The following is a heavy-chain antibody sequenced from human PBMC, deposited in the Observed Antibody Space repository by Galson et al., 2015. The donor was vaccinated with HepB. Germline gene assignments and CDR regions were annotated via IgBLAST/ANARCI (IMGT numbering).Heavy chain of an antibody. Sequence: SLRLSCAASGFTFSNAWMSWVRQAPGKGLEWVGRIKSKTDGGTTDYAAPVKGRFTISRDDSKNTLYLQMNSLKTEDTAVYYCTTSPLMVVAADAFDIWGQGTMVTVSS. V-gene: IGHV3-15*01. CDR3: TTSPLMVVAADAFDI. D-gene: IGHD2-15*01. CDR2: IKSKTDGGTT. J-gene: IGHJ3*02. CDR1: GFTFSNAW.